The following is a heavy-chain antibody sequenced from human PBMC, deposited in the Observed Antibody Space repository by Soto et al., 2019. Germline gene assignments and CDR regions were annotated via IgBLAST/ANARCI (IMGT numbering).Heavy chain of an antibody. J-gene: IGHJ4*02. CDR2: INHSGST. CDR3: ARAGFQDIVVVVAATDYFDY. CDR1: GGSFSGYY. D-gene: IGHD2-15*01. Sequence: SETLSLTCAVYGGSFSGYYWSWIRQPPGKGLEWIGEINHSGSTNYNPSLKSRVTISVDTSKNQFSLKLSSVTAADTAVYYCARAGFQDIVVVVAATDYFDYWGQGTLVTVSS. V-gene: IGHV4-34*01.